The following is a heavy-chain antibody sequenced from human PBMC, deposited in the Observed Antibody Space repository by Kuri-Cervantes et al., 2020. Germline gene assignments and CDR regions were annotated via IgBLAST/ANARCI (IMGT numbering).Heavy chain of an antibody. CDR1: GFTFSSYA. CDR3: AKEKVWGSYRCLDY. J-gene: IGHJ4*02. D-gene: IGHD3-16*02. V-gene: IGHV3-23*01. CDR2: IGDSGGST. Sequence: GESLKISCVASGFTFSSYAMNWVRQAPGKGLEWVSAIGDSGGSTYYADSVKGRFTISRDNSKNTLSLQMNSLRAEDTAVYYCAKEKVWGSYRCLDYWGQGTLVTVSS.